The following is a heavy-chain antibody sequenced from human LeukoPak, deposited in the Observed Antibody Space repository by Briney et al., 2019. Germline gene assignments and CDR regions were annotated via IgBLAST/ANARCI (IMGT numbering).Heavy chain of an antibody. CDR1: GGSISSNNW. V-gene: IGHV4-4*02. J-gene: IGHJ4*02. D-gene: IGHD5-18*01. CDR2: IYHDGST. Sequence: SETLSPTCAVSGGSISSNNWWIWVRQSPEKGLEWIGEIYHDGSTNYNPSLKSRVTISMDKPKNQLSLKLNFVTAADTAVYYCARDRGGYTYSHDYWGQGTLVTVSS. CDR3: ARDRGGYTYSHDY.